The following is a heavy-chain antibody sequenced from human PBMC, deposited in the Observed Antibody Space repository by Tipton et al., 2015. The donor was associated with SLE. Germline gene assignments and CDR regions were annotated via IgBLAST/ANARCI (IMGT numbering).Heavy chain of an antibody. CDR3: ARGAGGYSSSLLGVMDV. D-gene: IGHD6-13*01. J-gene: IGHJ6*02. Sequence: TLSLTCTVSGGSISSSSYYWGWIRQPPGKGLEWIGSIYYSGSTYYNPSLKSRVTISGDRSKNQFSLKLNSVTAADTAVYYCARGAGGYSSSLLGVMDVWGQGTTVTVSS. CDR1: GGSISSSSYY. V-gene: IGHV4-39*01. CDR2: IYYSGST.